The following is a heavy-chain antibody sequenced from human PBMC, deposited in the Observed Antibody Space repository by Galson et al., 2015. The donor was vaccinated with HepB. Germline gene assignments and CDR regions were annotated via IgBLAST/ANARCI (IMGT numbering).Heavy chain of an antibody. CDR2: IKQDGSEK. CDR3: AREYNWGGENWFDP. J-gene: IGHJ5*02. V-gene: IGHV3-7*03. Sequence: SLRLSCAASGFTFSSYWMSWVRQAPGKGLEWVANIKQDGSEKYYVDSVKGRFTISRDNAKNSLYLQMNSLRAEDTAVYYCAREYNWGGENWFDPWGQGTLVTVSS. CDR1: GFTFSSYW. D-gene: IGHD1-20*01.